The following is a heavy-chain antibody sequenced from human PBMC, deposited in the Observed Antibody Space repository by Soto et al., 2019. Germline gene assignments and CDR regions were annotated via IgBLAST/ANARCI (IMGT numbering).Heavy chain of an antibody. CDR2: IDDGGST. V-gene: IGHV4-59*08. D-gene: IGHD3-10*01. Sequence: QVQLQESGPGLVNPSETLSLTCTVSGVSSGNYKWSWIRQSPGKGREWIGYIDDGGSTSYNPSLKSRVTMSVDTSTRQFSLNRRSVTAADTAVYYCVRQGFGNLHGRVGVWGQGTTVTVSS. J-gene: IGHJ6*02. CDR1: GVSSGNYK. CDR3: VRQGFGNLHGRVGV.